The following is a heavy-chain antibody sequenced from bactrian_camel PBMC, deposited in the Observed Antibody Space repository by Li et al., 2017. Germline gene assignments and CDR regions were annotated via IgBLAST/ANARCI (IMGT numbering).Heavy chain of an antibody. V-gene: IGHV3-1*01. CDR1: GFTVGDFA. J-gene: IGHJ4*01. Sequence: VQLVESGGGYVQPGGSLRLSCAASGFTVGDFARRWVGQAPGKGLEWVSGISRSGETTVYAESVKGRFTISRDNAKNTLYLKLYSLKTEDTAVYHCAADTIGNEPPRADYNVWGQGTQVTVS. CDR3: AADTIGNEPPRADYNV. CDR2: ISRSGETT. D-gene: IGHD2*01.